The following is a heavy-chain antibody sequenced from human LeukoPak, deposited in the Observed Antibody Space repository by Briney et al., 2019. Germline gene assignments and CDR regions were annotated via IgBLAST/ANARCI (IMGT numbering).Heavy chain of an antibody. D-gene: IGHD1-14*01. CDR2: ISTSNGDT. Sequence: GASVKVSCKASGYTFTNSDITWVRQAPGRGLEWMGRISTSNGDTNYAAKLQGSVTTTTDTSTSTVYMELGSLTFDDTAVYFCARAPYHRLGPPLDLWGQGTLVTVSS. J-gene: IGHJ5*02. CDR3: ARAPYHRLGPPLDL. CDR1: GYTFTNSD. V-gene: IGHV1-18*01.